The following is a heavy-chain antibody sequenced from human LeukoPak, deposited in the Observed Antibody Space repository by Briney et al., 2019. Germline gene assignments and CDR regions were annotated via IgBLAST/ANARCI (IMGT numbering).Heavy chain of an antibody. V-gene: IGHV3-21*01. D-gene: IGHD4-11*01. CDR3: ARRHDYSNYPDY. CDR1: GFTFSSYS. CDR2: ISSSSSYI. Sequence: GGSLRLSCAASGFTFSSYSMNWVRQAPGKGLEWVSSISSSSSYIYYADSVKGRFAISRDNAKNSLYLQMNSLRAEDTAVYYCARRHDYSNYPDYWGQGTLVTVSS. J-gene: IGHJ4*02.